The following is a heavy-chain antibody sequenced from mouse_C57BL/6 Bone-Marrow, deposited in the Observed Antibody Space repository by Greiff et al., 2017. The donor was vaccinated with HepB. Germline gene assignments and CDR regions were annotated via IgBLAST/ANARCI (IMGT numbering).Heavy chain of an antibody. CDR1: GYTFTSYG. V-gene: IGHV1-81*01. CDR3: ARKVGGPMDY. CDR2: IYPRSGNT. Sequence: QVQLQQSGAELARPGASVKLSCKASGYTFTSYGISWVKQRTGQGLEWIGEIYPRSGNTYYNEKFKGKATLTADKSSSTAYMELCSLTSEDSAVYFCARKVGGPMDYWGQGTSVTVSS. J-gene: IGHJ4*01. D-gene: IGHD1-1*01.